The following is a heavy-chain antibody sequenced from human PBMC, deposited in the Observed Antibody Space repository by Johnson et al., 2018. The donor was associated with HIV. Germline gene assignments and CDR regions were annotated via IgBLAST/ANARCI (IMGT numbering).Heavy chain of an antibody. CDR1: GFTVSSNY. J-gene: IGHJ3*02. D-gene: IGHD6-19*01. Sequence: VQLVESGGGLVQPGGSLRLSCAASGFTVSSNYMSWVRQAPGKGLEWVSVIYRGGSTYYADAVKGRLTTSRDNSKNTLYLQRNSRRAEDTAVYYCARVGRPWLPRDAFDIWGQGTMVTVSS. CDR2: IYRGGST. V-gene: IGHV3-66*01. CDR3: ARVGRPWLPRDAFDI.